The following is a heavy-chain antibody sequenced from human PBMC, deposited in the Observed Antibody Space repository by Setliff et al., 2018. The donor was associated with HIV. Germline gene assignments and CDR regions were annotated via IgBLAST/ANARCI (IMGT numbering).Heavy chain of an antibody. D-gene: IGHD1-26*01. J-gene: IGHJ6*03. CDR1: GGSFGSRNW. CDR3: ARAVMGDYYYYMDG. V-gene: IGHV4-4*02. CDR2: IYHDGSA. Sequence: SETLSLTCAVSGGSFGSRNWWSWVRQPPGKGLEWIGEIYHDGSANYNTSLRSRVTTSVDKSKNQFSLKLSSVTAADTAVYYCARAVMGDYYYYMDGWGKGTTVTVSS.